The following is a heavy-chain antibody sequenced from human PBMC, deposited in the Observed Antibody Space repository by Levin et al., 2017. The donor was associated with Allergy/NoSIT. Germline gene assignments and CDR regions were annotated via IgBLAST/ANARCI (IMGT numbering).Heavy chain of an antibody. CDR1: GFTFSSYE. J-gene: IGHJ4*02. CDR2: ISSSGSTI. V-gene: IGHV3-48*03. Sequence: GESLKISCAASGFTFSSYEMNWVRQAPGKGLEWVSYISSSGSTIYYADSVKGRFTISRDNAKNSLYLQMNSLRAEDTAVYYCARSYYYDSSGLAGYWGQGTLVTVSS. CDR3: ARSYYYDSSGLAGY. D-gene: IGHD3-22*01.